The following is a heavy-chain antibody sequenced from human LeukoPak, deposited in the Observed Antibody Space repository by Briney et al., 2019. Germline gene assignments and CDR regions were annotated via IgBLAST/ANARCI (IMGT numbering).Heavy chain of an antibody. V-gene: IGHV3-30*03. CDR1: GLTFSSYG. CDR2: ISYDGSNK. J-gene: IGHJ2*01. CDR3: ARDLPDSYGPEGNWYFDL. D-gene: IGHD5-18*01. Sequence: GGSLRLSFAASGLTFSSYGMPWVRQAPGKGREWVAVISYDGSNKYYADSVKGRFTISRDNSKNTLYLQMNSLRAEDTAVYYCARDLPDSYGPEGNWYFDLWGRGTLVTVSS.